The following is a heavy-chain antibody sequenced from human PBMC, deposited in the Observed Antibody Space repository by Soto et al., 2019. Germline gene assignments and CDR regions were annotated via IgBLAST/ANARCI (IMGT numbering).Heavy chain of an antibody. Sequence: GGSLRLSCAASGFTFSDYYMSWIRQAPGKGLEWVSYISSSPINTNYADSVKGRFTISRDNSKNTLYLQMNSLRAEDTAVYYCAKDSYYHDTSGYYIFDYWGQGTLVTVSS. V-gene: IGHV3-11*06. CDR1: GFTFSDYY. CDR2: ISSSPINT. J-gene: IGHJ4*02. D-gene: IGHD3-22*01. CDR3: AKDSYYHDTSGYYIFDY.